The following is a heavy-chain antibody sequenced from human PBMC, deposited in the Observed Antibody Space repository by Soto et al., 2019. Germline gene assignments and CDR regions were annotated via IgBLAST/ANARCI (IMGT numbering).Heavy chain of an antibody. V-gene: IGHV4-30-2*01. D-gene: IGHD3-3*01. Sequence: QLQLQESGSGLVKPSQTLSLTCAVSGGSISSGGYSWSWIRQPPGKCLEWIGYIYHSGSTYYNPYAKIRVTISVDRPENQFSLKLSSVTAADTAAYYFAGSPSGDTIFGVVWNNRFDPWGQGTLVTVSS. J-gene: IGHJ5*02. CDR2: IYHSGST. CDR3: AGSPSGDTIFGVVWNNRFDP. CDR1: GGSISSGGYS.